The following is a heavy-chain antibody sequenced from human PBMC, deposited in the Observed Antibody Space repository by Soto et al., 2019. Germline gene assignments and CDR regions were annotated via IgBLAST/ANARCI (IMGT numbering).Heavy chain of an antibody. J-gene: IGHJ4*02. D-gene: IGHD3-22*01. Sequence: EVQLLESGGGLVQPGGSLRLSCAASGFTFSNYAMNWVRQAPGKGLEWVSAISGSGGSTYYADSVEGRFTISRDNSKNTLYLQMNSLRAEDTAVYYCAKVDYYDSSGVYCGQGTLVTVSS. CDR3: AKVDYYDSSGVY. CDR1: GFTFSNYA. CDR2: ISGSGGST. V-gene: IGHV3-23*01.